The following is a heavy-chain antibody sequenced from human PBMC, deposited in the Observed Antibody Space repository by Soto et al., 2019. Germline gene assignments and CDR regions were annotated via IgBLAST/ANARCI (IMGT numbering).Heavy chain of an antibody. J-gene: IGHJ6*02. V-gene: IGHV4-31*02. D-gene: IGHD3-10*01. CDR3: ARDWHYGSGCYAPDYGMDV. CDR2: IYYSGST. CDR1: GGSISSGGYY. Sequence: SETLSLTXTVSGGSISSGGYYWSWIRQHPGKGLEWIGYIYYSGSTYYNPSLKSRVTISVDTSKNQFSLKLSSVTAADTAVYYCARDWHYGSGCYAPDYGMDVWGQGTTVTVS.